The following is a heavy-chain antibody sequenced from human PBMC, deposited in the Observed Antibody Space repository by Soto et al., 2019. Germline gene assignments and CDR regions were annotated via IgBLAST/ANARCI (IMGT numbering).Heavy chain of an antibody. CDR2: IKSKTDGGTT. V-gene: IGHV3-15*01. J-gene: IGHJ3*02. D-gene: IGHD3-3*01. CDR3: VCRTYYEFWSGYDAFDI. CDR1: GFTFSNAW. Sequence: GGSLRLSCAASGFTFSNAWMSWVRQAPGKGLEWVGRIKSKTDGGTTDYAAPVKGRFTISRDDSKNTLYLQMNSLKTEDTAVYYCVCRTYYEFWSGYDAFDIWGQGTMVTVSS.